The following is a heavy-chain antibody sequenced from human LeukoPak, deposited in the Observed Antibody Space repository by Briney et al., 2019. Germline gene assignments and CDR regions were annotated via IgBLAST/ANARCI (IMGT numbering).Heavy chain of an antibody. D-gene: IGHD4-17*01. CDR1: GFTFSSYS. J-gene: IGHJ4*02. CDR3: ARFDYGDYFDY. Sequence: GGSLRLSCAASGFTFSSYSMNWFRQAPGKGLEGVSSISSSSSYIYYADSVKGRFTIPRDNAKNSLYLQMNSLRAEDTAVYYCARFDYGDYFDYWGQGTLVTVSS. V-gene: IGHV3-21*01. CDR2: ISSSSSYI.